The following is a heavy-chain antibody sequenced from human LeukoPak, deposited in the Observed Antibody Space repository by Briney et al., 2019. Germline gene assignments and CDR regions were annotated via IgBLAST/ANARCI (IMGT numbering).Heavy chain of an antibody. CDR2: IYHSGST. J-gene: IGHJ6*03. CDR3: V. CDR1: GGSISSRNW. Sequence: PSGTLSLTCAVSGGSISSRNWWSWVRQPPGKGLEWIGEIYHSGSTNYNPSLQSRVSISVDKSKNQFSLNRISVTAADTAYYMDVWGKRTTVTGSS. V-gene: IGHV4-4*02.